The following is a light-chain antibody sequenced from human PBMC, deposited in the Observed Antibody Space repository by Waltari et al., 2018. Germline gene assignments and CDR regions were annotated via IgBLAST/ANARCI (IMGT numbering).Light chain of an antibody. CDR1: SSDAGGYHY. V-gene: IGLV2-14*01. J-gene: IGLJ1*01. CDR3: SSYTSSSTFV. Sequence: QSALTQPASVSGSPGQSITISCTGTSSDAGGYHYVSWYQQHPGKAPKLVIYDVSKRPSGVSNRFSGSKSGNTASLTISGLQAEDEADYYCSSYTSSSTFVFGTGTKVTVL. CDR2: DVS.